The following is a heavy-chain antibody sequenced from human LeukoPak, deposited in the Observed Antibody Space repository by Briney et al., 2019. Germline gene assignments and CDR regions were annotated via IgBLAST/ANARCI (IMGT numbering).Heavy chain of an antibody. CDR2: IYTSGST. D-gene: IGHD2-2*01. CDR3: AQAGCSSTSCYPYYYYYYYMDV. Sequence: PSETLSLTCTVSGGSISSGSYYWSWIRQPAGKGLEWIGRIYTSGSTNYNPSLKSRVTISVDTSKNQFSLKLSSVTAADTAVYYCAQAGCSSTSCYPYYYYYYYMDVWGKGTTVTVSS. V-gene: IGHV4-61*02. J-gene: IGHJ6*03. CDR1: GGSISSGSYY.